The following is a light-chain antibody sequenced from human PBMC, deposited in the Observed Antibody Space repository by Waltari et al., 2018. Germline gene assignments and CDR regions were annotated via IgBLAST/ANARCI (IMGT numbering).Light chain of an antibody. J-gene: IGKJ2*01. V-gene: IGKV2-30*01. CDR1: QGLVYSDGNTY. CDR2: KVS. CDR3: MQGTPWPPVYT. Sequence: DVVMTKSPLSLPVTLGQPASISCRSSQGLVYSDGNTYLHWFTQRPGQSPRRLMYKVSTRDSGVPDRFSGSGSGTEFTLRSSRVEAEAVGVYYCMQGTPWPPVYTFGQGTKLEIK.